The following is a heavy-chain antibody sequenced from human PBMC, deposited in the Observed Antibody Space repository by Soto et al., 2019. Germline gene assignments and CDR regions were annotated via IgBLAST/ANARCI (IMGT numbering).Heavy chain of an antibody. D-gene: IGHD4-17*01. CDR3: ARRRSVTPSCCDYYGMDV. CDR2: IDPSDSYT. J-gene: IGHJ6*02. V-gene: IGHV5-10-1*01. CDR1: GYSFTSYW. Sequence: PGESLKISCKGSGYSFTSYWISWVRQMPGKGLEWMGRIDPSDSYTNYSPSFQGHVTISADKSISTAYLQWSSLKASDTAMYYCARRRSVTPSCCDYYGMDVWGPGTTVTVSS.